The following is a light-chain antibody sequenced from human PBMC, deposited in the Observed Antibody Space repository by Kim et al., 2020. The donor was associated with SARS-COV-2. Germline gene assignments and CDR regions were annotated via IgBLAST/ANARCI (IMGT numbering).Light chain of an antibody. CDR3: QQYNNWPPELT. Sequence: RRGRATHASRASQSVSRNLAWYRQKPGQHPRVRIYGASTRATGIPARFSGSGAGTELTLTISRLQSEDFAYYYCQQYNNWPPELTFGGGTKGDIK. J-gene: IGKJ4*01. V-gene: IGKV3-15*01. CDR1: QSVSRN. CDR2: GAS.